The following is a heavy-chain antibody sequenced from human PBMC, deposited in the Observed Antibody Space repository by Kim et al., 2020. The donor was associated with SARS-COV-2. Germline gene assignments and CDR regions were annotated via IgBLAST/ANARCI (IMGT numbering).Heavy chain of an antibody. Sequence: ASVKVSCKASGYIFNMHGISCVRQAPGQGLQWMGWISPYNGNTEYAQTFQDRVTMTTDTSTNTAYMELRSLRSDDTAVYYCARVTYHESSGYDFPWGQGT. CDR3: ARVTYHESSGYDFP. J-gene: IGHJ5*02. V-gene: IGHV1-18*01. CDR2: ISPYNGNT. CDR1: GYIFNMHG. D-gene: IGHD3-22*01.